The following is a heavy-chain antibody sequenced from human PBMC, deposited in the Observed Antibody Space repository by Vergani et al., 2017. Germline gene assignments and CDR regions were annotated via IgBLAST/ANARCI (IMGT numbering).Heavy chain of an antibody. V-gene: IGHV4-31*03. CDR1: GGSISSGGYY. CDR3: ARDLQQLVDGGDNYYGMDV. D-gene: IGHD6-6*01. J-gene: IGHJ6*02. CDR2: IYYSGST. Sequence: QVQLQESGPGLVKPSQTLSLTCTVSGGSISSGGYYWSWIRQHPGKGLEWIGYIYYSGSTYYNPSLKSRVTISVDTSKNQFSLKLSSVTAADTAVYYCARDLQQLVDGGDNYYGMDVWGQGTTVTVSS.